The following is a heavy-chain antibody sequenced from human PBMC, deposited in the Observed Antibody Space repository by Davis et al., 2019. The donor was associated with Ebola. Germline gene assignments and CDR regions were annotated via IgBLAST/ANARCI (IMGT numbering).Heavy chain of an antibody. CDR2: IRYDGSNK. V-gene: IGHV3-30*02. CDR3: ASGLVGGQGGFDF. D-gene: IGHD1-26*01. J-gene: IGHJ4*02. Sequence: GESLKISCAASGFTFSNYGMHWVRQAPGKGLEWVTFIRYDGSNKYYGDSVKGRFTISRDNSKNTLYLQMNSLRVEDTAVYFCASGLVGGQGGFDFWGQGNLVTVSS. CDR1: GFTFSNYG.